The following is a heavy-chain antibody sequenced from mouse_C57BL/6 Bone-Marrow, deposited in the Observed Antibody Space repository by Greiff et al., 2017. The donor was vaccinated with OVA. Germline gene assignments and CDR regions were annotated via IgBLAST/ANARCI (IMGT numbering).Heavy chain of an antibody. CDR3: ARDGYYGDYYAMDY. J-gene: IGHJ4*01. D-gene: IGHD2-3*01. CDR2: IYYSGTI. CDR1: GISITTGNYR. Sequence: EVKVEESGPGLVKPSQTVFLTCTVTGISITTGNYRWSWIRQFPGNKLEWIGYIYYSGTITYNPSLTSRTTITRDTPKNQFFLEMNSLTAEDTATYYGARDGYYGDYYAMDYWGQGTSVTVSS. V-gene: IGHV3-5*01.